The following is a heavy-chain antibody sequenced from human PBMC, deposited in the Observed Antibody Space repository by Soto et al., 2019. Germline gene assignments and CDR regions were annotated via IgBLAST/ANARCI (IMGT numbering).Heavy chain of an antibody. Sequence: KPXGTLTLTCAVYRGSLSGYYWSGIRQSPGEGLEWIGEIHHSGSTNYNPSLKSRVTISADTSKNRLSLKLSSVTAADTAVYYCAGESCGTSSCSMETKYFGMDVWGQGTTVTVSS. J-gene: IGHJ6*02. CDR2: IHHSGST. V-gene: IGHV4-34*01. D-gene: IGHD2-2*01. CDR1: RGSLSGYY. CDR3: AGESCGTSSCSMETKYFGMDV.